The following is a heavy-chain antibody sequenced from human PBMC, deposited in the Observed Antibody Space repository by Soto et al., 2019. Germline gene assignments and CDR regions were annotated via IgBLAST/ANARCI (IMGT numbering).Heavy chain of an antibody. CDR3: ARDKRDLRFLEWSYYYDY. CDR1: GFTFSSYA. V-gene: IGHV3-30-3*01. Sequence: PGGSLRLSCAASGFTFSSYAMHWVRQAPGKGLEWVAVISYDGSNKYYADYVKGRFTISRDNSKNTLYLQMNSLRAEVTALYYCARDKRDLRFLEWSYYYDYWGQGSLVTVSS. CDR2: ISYDGSNK. D-gene: IGHD3-3*01. J-gene: IGHJ4*02.